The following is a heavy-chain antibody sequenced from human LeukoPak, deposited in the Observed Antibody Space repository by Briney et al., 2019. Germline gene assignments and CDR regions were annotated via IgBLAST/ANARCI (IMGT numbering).Heavy chain of an antibody. CDR3: ARTTVKTPGGVRWSFDY. CDR1: GGTFSSYA. V-gene: IGHV1-69*13. Sequence: ASVKVSCTASGGTFSSYAISWVRQAPGHGLEWMGGLIPIFGTTNYAQTFQGRVTITADDSTSTAYMELSSLRSEDTAVYCCARTTVKTPGGVRWSFDYWGQGTLVTVSS. D-gene: IGHD4-17*01. J-gene: IGHJ4*02. CDR2: LIPIFGTT.